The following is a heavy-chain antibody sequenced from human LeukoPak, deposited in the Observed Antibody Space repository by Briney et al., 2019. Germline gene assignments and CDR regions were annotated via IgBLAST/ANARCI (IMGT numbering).Heavy chain of an antibody. V-gene: IGHV3-23*01. CDR3: AKDLRKRVGLPR. CDR1: GFTFSSYA. CDR2: ISGSGDIGDST. J-gene: IGHJ4*02. D-gene: IGHD3/OR15-3a*01. Sequence: GGSLRLSCVGSGFTFSSYAMSWVRQAPGRGLEWVSDISGSGDIGDSTASADSVKGRSTITRDNSRNTLYLEMNSLRAEDTAVYYCAKDLRKRVGLPRWGEGTQVTVS.